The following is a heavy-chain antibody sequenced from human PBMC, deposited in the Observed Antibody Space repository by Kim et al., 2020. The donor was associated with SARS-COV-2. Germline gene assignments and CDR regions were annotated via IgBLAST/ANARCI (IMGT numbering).Heavy chain of an antibody. D-gene: IGHD3-22*01. CDR1: GFTFNNYW. V-gene: IGHV3-74*01. Sequence: GGSLRLSCAASGFTFNNYWMHWVRQVPGKGLEWVSRIKRDGSTTTYADSVKGRFTISRDNVKNTLYLQMNSLRVEDTAVYYCLRGENYDVRQDHYYVMDVGGGGTTVTVPA. CDR2: IKRDGSTT. J-gene: IGHJ6*04. CDR3: LRGENYDVRQDHYYVMDV.